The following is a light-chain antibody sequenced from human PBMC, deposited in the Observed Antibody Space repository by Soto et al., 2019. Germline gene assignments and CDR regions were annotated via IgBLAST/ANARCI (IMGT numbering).Light chain of an antibody. V-gene: IGKV3-11*01. Sequence: EIVLTQSPATLSLSPGERATLSCRASQSVFDFLDWLQQKPGQAPRVLIYDASKRAAGIPDRFSGSGSETHFTLTISSLEPQDFAVYYCQQYGSSGTFGQGTKVDIK. J-gene: IGKJ1*01. CDR1: QSVFDF. CDR3: QQYGSSGT. CDR2: DAS.